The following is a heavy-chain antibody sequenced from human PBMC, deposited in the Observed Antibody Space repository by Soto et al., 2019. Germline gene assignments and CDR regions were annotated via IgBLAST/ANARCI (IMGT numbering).Heavy chain of an antibody. Sequence: GGSLRLSCAASGFTFSSYCMHWGRQAPGKGLEWVAGIWYDGSNKYYGDSVKGRFTISRDNSKNTLYLQMNSLRAEDTAVYYCARDIGPRGLSADHYYYGMDVWGQGTTVTVSS. CDR1: GFTFSSYC. CDR3: ARDIGPRGLSADHYYYGMDV. J-gene: IGHJ6*02. D-gene: IGHD3-16*02. CDR2: IWYDGSNK. V-gene: IGHV3-33*01.